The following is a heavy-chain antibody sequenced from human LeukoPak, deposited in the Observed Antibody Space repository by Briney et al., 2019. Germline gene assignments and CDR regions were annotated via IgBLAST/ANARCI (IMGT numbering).Heavy chain of an antibody. D-gene: IGHD5-18*01. CDR3: ARGPRNVDTAMVRPGADY. J-gene: IGHJ4*02. CDR2: ISSSSSYI. V-gene: IGHV3-21*01. CDR1: GFTFSSYS. Sequence: PGGSLRLSCAASGFTFSSYSMNWVRQAPGKGLEWVSSISSSSSYIYYADSVKGRFTISRDNAKNSLYLQMNSLRAEDTAVYYCARGPRNVDTAMVRPGADYWGQGTLVTVSS.